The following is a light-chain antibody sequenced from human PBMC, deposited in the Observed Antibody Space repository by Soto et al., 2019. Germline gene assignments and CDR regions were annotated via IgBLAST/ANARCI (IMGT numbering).Light chain of an antibody. CDR2: VTS. Sequence: DIQMTQSPTSVSASVGDRVTITCRATQGLSGSLAWYQQKPGKAPKLLTSVTSHLQSGVPSRFSGSASGTDFTLTIDSLQPEDLATHHCQHGHNWPLTFGQGTRLYIK. V-gene: IGKV1-12*01. CDR3: QHGHNWPLT. CDR1: QGLSGS. J-gene: IGKJ5*01.